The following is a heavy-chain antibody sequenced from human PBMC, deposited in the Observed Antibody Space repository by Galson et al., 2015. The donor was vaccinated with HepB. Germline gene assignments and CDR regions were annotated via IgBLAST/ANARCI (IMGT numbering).Heavy chain of an antibody. Sequence: SVKASCKASGFTFTSSAMQWVRQARGQRLEWIGWIVVGSGNTNYAQKFQERVTITRDMSTSTAYMELSSLRSEDTAVYYCAAVFERCSSTSCYHYYYGMDVWGQGTTVTVSS. CDR1: GFTFTSSA. D-gene: IGHD2-2*01. CDR2: IVVGSGNT. V-gene: IGHV1-58*02. J-gene: IGHJ6*02. CDR3: AAVFERCSSTSCYHYYYGMDV.